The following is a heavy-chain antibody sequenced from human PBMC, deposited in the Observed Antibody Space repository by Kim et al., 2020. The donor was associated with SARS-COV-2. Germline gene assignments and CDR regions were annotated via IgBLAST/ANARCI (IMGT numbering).Heavy chain of an antibody. Sequence: GGSLRLSCAASGFTFSSYAMHWVRQAPGKGLEWVAVISYDGSNKYYADSVKGRFTISRDNSKNTLYLQMNSLRAEDTAVYYCAREGGSYYVRSYYFDYWGQGTLVTVSS. D-gene: IGHD1-26*01. CDR2: ISYDGSNK. J-gene: IGHJ4*02. V-gene: IGHV3-30-3*01. CDR1: GFTFSSYA. CDR3: AREGGSYYVRSYYFDY.